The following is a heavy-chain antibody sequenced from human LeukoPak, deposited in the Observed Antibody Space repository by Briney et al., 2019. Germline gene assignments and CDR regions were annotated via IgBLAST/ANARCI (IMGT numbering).Heavy chain of an antibody. CDR3: ARDERLLSFLK. D-gene: IGHD3-3*01. CDR2: ISSSSSYI. Sequence: GGSLRLSCAASGFTFSSYSMNWVRQAPGKGLEWVSSISSSSSYIYYADSVKGRFTISRDVSKNTLYLQMNSLRAEDTAIYYCARDERLLSFLKWGQGTLVTVSS. J-gene: IGHJ4*02. V-gene: IGHV3-21*04. CDR1: GFTFSSYS.